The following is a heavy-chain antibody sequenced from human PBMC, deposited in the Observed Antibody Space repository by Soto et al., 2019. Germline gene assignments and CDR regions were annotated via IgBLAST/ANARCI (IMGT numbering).Heavy chain of an antibody. V-gene: IGHV3-9*01. J-gene: IGHJ6*02. Sequence: EVQLVESGGGLVQPGRSLRLSCAASGFTFDDYAMHWVRQAPGKGLEWVSGISWNSGSIGYADSVKGRFTISRDNAKNSLYLQMNSLRAEDTALYYCATLLDSCSSGGYYYSYGMDVWGQGTTVTVSS. CDR2: ISWNSGSI. CDR3: ATLLDSCSSGGYYYSYGMDV. CDR1: GFTFDDYA. D-gene: IGHD6-6*01.